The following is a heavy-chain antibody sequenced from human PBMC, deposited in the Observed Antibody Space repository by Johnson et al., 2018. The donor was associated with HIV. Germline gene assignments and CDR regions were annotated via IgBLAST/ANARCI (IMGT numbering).Heavy chain of an antibody. CDR1: GFTFSTYG. Sequence: VQLVESGGGVVQPGGSLRMSCVASGFTFSTYGMTWVRQAPGKGLEWVSAISGTGGTTYYADSVRGRFTISRDKSKDTLYLQMKSLRGEDTAVYYCARDTYYYDSSGYLDAFDIWGQGTMVTVSS. J-gene: IGHJ3*02. CDR2: ISGTGGTT. V-gene: IGHV3-23*04. D-gene: IGHD3-22*01. CDR3: ARDTYYYDSSGYLDAFDI.